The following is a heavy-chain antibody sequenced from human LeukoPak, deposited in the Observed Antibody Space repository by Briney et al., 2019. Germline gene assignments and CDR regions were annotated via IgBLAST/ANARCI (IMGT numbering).Heavy chain of an antibody. CDR1: GGSISSYY. CDR3: ARASYSSGWYFDY. V-gene: IGHV4-4*08. Sequence: PSETLSLTXTVPGGSISSYYWSWIRQPPGKGLEWFGRIYTSGSTNYNPSLKSRVTISVDPSKNHFSRKLSSVTAADTAVYYCARASYSSGWYFDYWGQGTLVTVSS. D-gene: IGHD6-19*01. J-gene: IGHJ4*02. CDR2: IYTSGST.